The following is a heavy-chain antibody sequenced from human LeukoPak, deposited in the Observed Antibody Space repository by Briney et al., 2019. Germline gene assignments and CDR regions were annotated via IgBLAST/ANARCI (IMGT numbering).Heavy chain of an antibody. CDR3: AKPMSGTLDFDY. J-gene: IGHJ4*02. V-gene: IGHV3-30*18. CDR2: ISYDGSNK. D-gene: IGHD3-3*01. CDR1: GFTSSSYG. Sequence: GGSLRLSCAASGFTSSSYGMHWVRQAPGKGLEWVGVISYDGSNKYYADSVKGRFTISRDNSKNTLYLQMNSLRAEDTAVYYCAKPMSGTLDFDYWGQGTLYYVSS.